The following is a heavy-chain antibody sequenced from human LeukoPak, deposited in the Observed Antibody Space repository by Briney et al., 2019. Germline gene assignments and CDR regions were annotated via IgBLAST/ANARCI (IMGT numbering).Heavy chain of an antibody. Sequence: ASVKVSCKASGYTFTGYYMHWVRQAPGQGLEWMGWISAYNGNTNYAPKLQGRVTMTTDTSTSTAYMELRSLRSDDTAVYYCARQEFGDRLDYWGQGTLVTVSS. CDR3: ARQEFGDRLDY. CDR1: GYTFTGYY. D-gene: IGHD3-10*01. V-gene: IGHV1-18*04. CDR2: ISAYNGNT. J-gene: IGHJ4*02.